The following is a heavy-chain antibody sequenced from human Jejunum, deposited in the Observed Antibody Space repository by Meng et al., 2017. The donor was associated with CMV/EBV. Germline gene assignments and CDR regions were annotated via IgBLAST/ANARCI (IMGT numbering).Heavy chain of an antibody. CDR2: IYSGGGT. Sequence: GAGGGLVLPGGSLRLSCAASGFSVSSNFMSWVRQAPGKGLEWVSIIYSGGGTDYADSVKGRFTISRDNSKNTLYLQMNSLGAEDTAVYYCASPPPIGAALDYWGQGTLVTVSS. CDR1: GFSVSSNF. CDR3: ASPPPIGAALDY. D-gene: IGHD6-6*01. V-gene: IGHV3-66*01. J-gene: IGHJ4*02.